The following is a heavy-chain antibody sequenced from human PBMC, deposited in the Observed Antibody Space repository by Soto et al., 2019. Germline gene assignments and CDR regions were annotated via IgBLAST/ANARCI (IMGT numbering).Heavy chain of an antibody. D-gene: IGHD1-26*01. Sequence: QVQLVQSGAEVKKPGSSVKVSCKASGGTFSSYTISWVRQAPGQGLEWMGRIIPILGIANYAQKFQGRVTITADKPTSTAYMELSSLRSEDTAVYYCATDRSIVGATTLSYWGQGTLVTVSS. CDR3: ATDRSIVGATTLSY. CDR2: IIPILGIA. CDR1: GGTFSSYT. J-gene: IGHJ4*02. V-gene: IGHV1-69*08.